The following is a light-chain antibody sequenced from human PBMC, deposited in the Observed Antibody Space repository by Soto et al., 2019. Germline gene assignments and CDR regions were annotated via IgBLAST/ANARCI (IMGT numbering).Light chain of an antibody. CDR1: QSVSSSY. Sequence: EIVMTQSPATLSVSPGERATLSCRASQSVSSSYLAWYQQKPGQAPRLLIYGAYTRATGVPARFSGSGSGTDFTPTTSSLEPEDFAVYYCHQSSNWPPDTCGQGTRLEIK. J-gene: IGKJ5*01. CDR3: HQSSNWPPDT. V-gene: IGKV3D-20*02. CDR2: GAY.